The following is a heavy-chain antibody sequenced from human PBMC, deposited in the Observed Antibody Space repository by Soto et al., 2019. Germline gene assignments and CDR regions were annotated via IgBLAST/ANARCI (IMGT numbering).Heavy chain of an antibody. D-gene: IGHD1-26*01. J-gene: IGHJ4*02. V-gene: IGHV3-30-3*01. CDR2: ISYDGSNK. CDR1: GFTFSSYA. CDR3: ARDVGATTFAY. Sequence: QVQLVEAGGGVVQPGRSLRLSCAASGFTFSSYAMHRVRQAPGKGLEWVAVISYDGSNKYYADSVKGRFTISRDNSKKTLYLQMNSLRAEDTAVYYCARDVGATTFAYWGQGTLVTVSS.